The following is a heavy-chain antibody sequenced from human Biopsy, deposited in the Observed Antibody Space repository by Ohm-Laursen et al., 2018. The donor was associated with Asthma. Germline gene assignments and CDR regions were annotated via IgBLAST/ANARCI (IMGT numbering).Heavy chain of an antibody. J-gene: IGHJ3*02. D-gene: IGHD1-26*01. Sequence: TLSLTCPFSGGSIRSNFYYWGRIRQPPGRGLGWIRNIYKSGKVYYNLSLKSRVTISVDTSKNQFSLQLRSVTAADTAVYYCARKKLVAAEGPFDMWGQGTMVIVSS. CDR2: IYKSGKV. CDR3: ARKKLVAAEGPFDM. CDR1: GGSIRSNFYY. V-gene: IGHV4-39*01.